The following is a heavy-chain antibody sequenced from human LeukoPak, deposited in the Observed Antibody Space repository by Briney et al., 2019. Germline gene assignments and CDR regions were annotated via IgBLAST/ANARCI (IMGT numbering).Heavy chain of an antibody. D-gene: IGHD2-21*02. J-gene: IGHJ4*02. CDR1: GYSFSTDW. V-gene: IGHV3-74*01. CDR3: TAIRPDY. CDR2: IKTDVSNT. Sequence: EGSLRLSCAASGYSFSTDWMHWVRHAPGKGLVWVARIKTDVSNTDYAASVKGRFTISRDDANNILYLQMNSLRVEDTAVYYCTAIRPDYWGQGTVVTVSS.